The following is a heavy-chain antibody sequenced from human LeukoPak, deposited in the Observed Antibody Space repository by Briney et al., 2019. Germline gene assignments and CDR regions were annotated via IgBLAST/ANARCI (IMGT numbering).Heavy chain of an antibody. D-gene: IGHD2-2*01. CDR2: IYTSGST. J-gene: IGHJ5*02. Sequence: SETQSLTCTVSGGSISSYYWSWIRQPAGKGLEWIGRIYTSGSTNYNPSLKSRVTMSVDTSKNQFSLKLSSVTAADTAVYYCARDKLLSARNWFDPWGQGTLVTVSS. CDR3: ARDKLLSARNWFDP. CDR1: GGSISSYY. V-gene: IGHV4-4*07.